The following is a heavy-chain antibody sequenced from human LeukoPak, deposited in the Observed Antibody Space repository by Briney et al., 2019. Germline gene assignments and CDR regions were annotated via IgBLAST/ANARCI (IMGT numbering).Heavy chain of an antibody. V-gene: IGHV5-51*01. J-gene: IGHJ4*02. CDR1: GYSFTSYW. CDR2: IYPGDSDT. CDR3: ARHLVVVLAKRNRGYSYGSSNFDY. D-gene: IGHD5-18*01. Sequence: GESLKISCKGSGYSFTSYWIGWVRQMPGKGLEWMGIIYPGDSDTRYSPSFQGQVTISADKSICTAYLQWSSLKASDTAMYYCARHLVVVLAKRNRGYSYGSSNFDYWGQGTLVTVSS.